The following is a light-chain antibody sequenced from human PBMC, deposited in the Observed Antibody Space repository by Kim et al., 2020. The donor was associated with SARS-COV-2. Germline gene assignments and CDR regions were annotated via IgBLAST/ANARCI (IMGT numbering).Light chain of an antibody. V-gene: IGKV3-20*01. CDR3: QQYGSSPGT. J-gene: IGKJ1*01. CDR2: GAS. Sequence: EIVLTQSPGTLSLSPGERATPSCRASQSVSRSYLAWYQQKPGQAPRLLIYGASNRATGIPDRFSGSGSGTDFTLTISRLEPEDFAVYYCQQYGSSPGTFGQGTKVDIK. CDR1: QSVSRSY.